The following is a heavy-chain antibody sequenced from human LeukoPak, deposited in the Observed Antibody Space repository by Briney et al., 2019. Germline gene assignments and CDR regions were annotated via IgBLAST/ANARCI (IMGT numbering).Heavy chain of an antibody. V-gene: IGHV3-21*01. CDR2: ISSGGNYM. D-gene: IGHD2-21*02. CDR3: VRGDFQSGH. J-gene: IGHJ4*02. Sequence: ETLSLTCSVSGASISSYYWSWIRQPPGKGLEWVSSISSGGNYMSYADSLKGRASISRDNPKNSLFLDMSRLRAEDTAMYYCVRGDFQSGHWGQGALVIVSS. CDR1: GASISSYY.